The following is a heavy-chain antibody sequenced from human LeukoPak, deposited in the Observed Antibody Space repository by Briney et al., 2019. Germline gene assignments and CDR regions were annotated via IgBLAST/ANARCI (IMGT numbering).Heavy chain of an antibody. D-gene: IGHD3-3*01. J-gene: IGHJ5*02. V-gene: IGHV3-33*08. CDR2: IWYDGSNK. CDR1: GFTFSRHG. CDR3: ARDAAYYDFWSGTTNWFDP. Sequence: QTGGSLRLSCAPSGFTFSRHGMHWVRQAPGKGLEWVAVIWYDGSNKYYADSVKGRFTISRDNSKNTLYLQMNSLRAEDTAVYYCARDAAYYDFWSGTTNWFDPWGQGTLVTVSS.